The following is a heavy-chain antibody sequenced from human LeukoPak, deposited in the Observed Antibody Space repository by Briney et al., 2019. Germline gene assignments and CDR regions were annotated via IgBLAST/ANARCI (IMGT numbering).Heavy chain of an antibody. V-gene: IGHV1-69*05. CDR1: GGTFSSYA. CDR2: IIPIFGTA. D-gene: IGHD2-2*01. CDR3: ARGKSRYCSSTSCSPGYWFDP. Sequence: GSSVKVSCKASGGTFSSYAISWVRQAPGQGLEWMGGIIPIFGTANYAQKFQGRVTITTDESTSTAYMELSSLRSEDTAVYYCARGKSRYCSSTSCSPGYWFDPWGQGTLVTVSS. J-gene: IGHJ5*02.